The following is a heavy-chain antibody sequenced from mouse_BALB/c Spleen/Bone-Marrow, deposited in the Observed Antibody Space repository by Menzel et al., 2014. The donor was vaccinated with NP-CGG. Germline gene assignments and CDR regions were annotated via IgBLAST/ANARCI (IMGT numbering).Heavy chain of an antibody. V-gene: IGHV1-81*01. Sequence: QVHLKQSGPELAKPGASVTMSCKVYGYTFFDYVISWVKQRTGQGFEWIGEIYPGSGSPYYNERFKGKATLTADKSSNTAYMQLSSLTSEYSAVYFCARSRYYDCYYFDYWGQGTSLTVAS. D-gene: IGHD1-1*01. J-gene: IGHJ2*02. CDR2: IYPGSGSP. CDR1: GYTFFDYV. CDR3: ARSRYYDCYYFDY.